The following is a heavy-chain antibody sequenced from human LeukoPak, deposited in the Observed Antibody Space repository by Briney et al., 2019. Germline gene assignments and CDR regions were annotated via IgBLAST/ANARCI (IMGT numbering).Heavy chain of an antibody. D-gene: IGHD4-17*01. CDR1: GGSISSSSYY. CDR3: ATKYTVTSNFDY. Sequence: SETLSLTCTVSGGSISSSSYYWGWIRQPPGKGLEWIGSIYYSGSTYYNPSLKSRVTISVDTSKNQFSLKLSSVTAADTAVYYCATKYTVTSNFDYWGQGTLVTVSS. V-gene: IGHV4-39*01. J-gene: IGHJ4*02. CDR2: IYYSGST.